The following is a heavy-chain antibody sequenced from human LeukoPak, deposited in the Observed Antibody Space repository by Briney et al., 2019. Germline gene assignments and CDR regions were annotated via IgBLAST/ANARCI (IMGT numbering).Heavy chain of an antibody. V-gene: IGHV3-53*01. CDR1: GLIFSNFG. J-gene: IGHJ2*01. Sequence: GESLRLSCAVSGLIFSNFGFHWVRQAPGKGLVWVSALHSGGHTFYADSVRGRFTISRDISKNTLYLQMNNLGAEDTALYYCVRGLSGVSSWYFDLWGRGTLISVSS. CDR2: LHSGGHT. D-gene: IGHD7-27*01. CDR3: VRGLSGVSSWYFDL.